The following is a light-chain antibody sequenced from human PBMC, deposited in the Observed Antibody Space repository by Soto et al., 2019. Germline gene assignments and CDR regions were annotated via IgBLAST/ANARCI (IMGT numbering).Light chain of an antibody. CDR1: QSVLYNSNNKNY. J-gene: IGKJ3*01. Sequence: DIVMTQSPDSLAVSLGERATINCKSSQSVLYNSNNKNYLAWYQQKPGQPPKLLIYLASTRESGVPDRFSGSGSGTDFTLTISSPQAEDVEVYYCQQYYNTPLFTFRPGTKVEIK. CDR3: QQYYNTPLFT. CDR2: LAS. V-gene: IGKV4-1*01.